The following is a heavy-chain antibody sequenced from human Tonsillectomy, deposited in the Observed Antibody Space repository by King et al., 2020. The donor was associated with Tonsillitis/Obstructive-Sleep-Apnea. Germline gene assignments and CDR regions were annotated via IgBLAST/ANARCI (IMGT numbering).Heavy chain of an antibody. J-gene: IGHJ4*02. D-gene: IGHD3-9*01. CDR1: GFTFSSYA. CDR3: AKAEYYDILTGPCFDY. V-gene: IGHV3-23*04. Sequence: VQLVESGGGLVQPGGSLRLSCAASGFTFSSYAMSWVRQAPGKGLEWVSAISGSGGSTYYADSVKGRFTISRDNSKNTLYLQMNSLRAEDTAVYYCAKAEYYDILTGPCFDYWGQGTLVTVSS. CDR2: ISGSGGST.